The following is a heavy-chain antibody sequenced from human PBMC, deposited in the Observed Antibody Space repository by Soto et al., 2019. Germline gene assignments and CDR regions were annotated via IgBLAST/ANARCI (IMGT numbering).Heavy chain of an antibody. V-gene: IGHV3-21*01. CDR2: ISGTSDYI. CDR1: GRSMSGYY. D-gene: IGHD2-15*01. J-gene: IGHJ6*02. CDR3: ARDHRYCSGSSCRPYYYYYGMDV. Sequence: PSETLSLTCTVSGRSMSGYYWSWICQAPGRGLEWVAAISGTSDYIYYADSVKGRFTISRDNAKTSLYIQMNSLRAEDTAVYYCARDHRYCSGSSCRPYYYYYGMDVWGQGTTVTVS.